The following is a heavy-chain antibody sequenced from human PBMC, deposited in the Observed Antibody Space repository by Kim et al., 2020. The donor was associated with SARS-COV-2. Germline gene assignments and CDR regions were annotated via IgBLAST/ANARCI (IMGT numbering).Heavy chain of an antibody. D-gene: IGHD3-10*01. Sequence: SETLSLTCAVYGGSFSGYYWSWIRQPPGKGLEWIGEINHSGSTNYNPSLKSRVTISVDTSKNQFSLKLSSVTAADTAVYYCARERGPWDGSGSWKHWGQGTLVTVSS. CDR2: INHSGST. J-gene: IGHJ1*01. V-gene: IGHV4-34*01. CDR1: GGSFSGYY. CDR3: ARERGPWDGSGSWKH.